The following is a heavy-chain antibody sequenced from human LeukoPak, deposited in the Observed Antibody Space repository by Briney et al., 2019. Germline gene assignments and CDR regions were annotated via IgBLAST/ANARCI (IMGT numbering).Heavy chain of an antibody. CDR2: ISGSSSAI. D-gene: IGHD4-17*01. J-gene: IGHJ4*02. CDR3: ATDRYGDYTFDY. Sequence: GGSLRLSCAASGFTFITYSMNWVRQAPGKGLEWLSYISGSSSAIYYADSVKGRFTISRDNAKNSLYLQMHSLRDEDTAVYYCATDRYGDYTFDYWGQGTLVTVSS. V-gene: IGHV3-48*02. CDR1: GFTFITYS.